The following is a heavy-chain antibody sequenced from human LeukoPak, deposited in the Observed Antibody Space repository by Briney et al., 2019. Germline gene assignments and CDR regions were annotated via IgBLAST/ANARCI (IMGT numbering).Heavy chain of an antibody. Sequence: SETLSLTCTVSGGSISSGSYYWSWIRQPAGKGLEWIGRIYTSGSTNYNPSLKSRVTISVDTSKNQFSLKLSSVTAADTAVYYCARDLNGYYYGSGSYYYYYYMDVWGKGTTVTVSS. CDR2: IYTSGST. J-gene: IGHJ6*03. CDR3: ARDLNGYYYGSGSYYYYYYMDV. CDR1: GGSISSGSYY. D-gene: IGHD3-10*01. V-gene: IGHV4-61*02.